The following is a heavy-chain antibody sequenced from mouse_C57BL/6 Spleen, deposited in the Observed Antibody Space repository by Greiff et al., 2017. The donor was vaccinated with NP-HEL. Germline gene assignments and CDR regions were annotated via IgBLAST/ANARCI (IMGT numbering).Heavy chain of an antibody. CDR3: AREGFDGYLGHWYFDV. V-gene: IGHV1-64*01. D-gene: IGHD2-3*01. Sequence: QVQLQQPGAELVKPGASVKLSCKASGYTFTSYWMHWVKQRPGQGLEWIGMIHPNSGSTNYNEKFKSKATLTVDKSSSTAYMQLSSLTSEDSAVYYCAREGFDGYLGHWYFDVWGTGTTVTVSS. J-gene: IGHJ1*03. CDR2: IHPNSGST. CDR1: GYTFTSYW.